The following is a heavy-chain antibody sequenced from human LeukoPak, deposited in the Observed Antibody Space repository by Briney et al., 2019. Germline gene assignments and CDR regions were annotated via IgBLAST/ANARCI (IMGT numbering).Heavy chain of an antibody. CDR1: GGSISSYC. Sequence: SETLSLTCTVSGGSISSYCWSWIRQPPGKGLEWIGYIYYSGSTNYNPSLKSRVTISVDTSKNQFSLKLSSVTAADTAVYYCARVQTPTDYYDSSGHFDYWGQGTLVTVSS. CDR2: IYYSGST. D-gene: IGHD3-22*01. V-gene: IGHV4-59*01. J-gene: IGHJ4*02. CDR3: ARVQTPTDYYDSSGHFDY.